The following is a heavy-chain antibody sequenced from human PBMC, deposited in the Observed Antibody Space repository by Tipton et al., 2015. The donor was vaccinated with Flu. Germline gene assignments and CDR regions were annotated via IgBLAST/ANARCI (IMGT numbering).Heavy chain of an antibody. CDR2: IYYSGST. D-gene: IGHD1-26*01. CDR1: GGSISSYS. CDR3: ARGGGWESQTLSDY. V-gene: IGHV4-59*01. J-gene: IGHJ4*02. Sequence: TLSLTCTVSGGSISSYSWSWIRQPPGKGLEWIGHIYYSGSTKYNPSLQSRVTISVDTSKNQFSLKLSSVTAADTAVYYCARGGGWESQTLSDYWGQGTLVTVSS.